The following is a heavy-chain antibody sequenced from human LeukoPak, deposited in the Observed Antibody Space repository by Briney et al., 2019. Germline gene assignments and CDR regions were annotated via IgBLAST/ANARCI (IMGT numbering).Heavy chain of an antibody. Sequence: GGSLRLSCAASGFTFSSYTMHWVRQAPGKGLEWVAVISYDGSNKYYADSVKGRFTISRDNSENTLYLQINSLRVEDTAVYYCAKDTPTTGYHLDSWGQGTLVTVSS. V-gene: IGHV3-30*04. CDR1: GFTFSSYT. CDR2: ISYDGSNK. D-gene: IGHD1-1*01. J-gene: IGHJ4*02. CDR3: AKDTPTTGYHLDS.